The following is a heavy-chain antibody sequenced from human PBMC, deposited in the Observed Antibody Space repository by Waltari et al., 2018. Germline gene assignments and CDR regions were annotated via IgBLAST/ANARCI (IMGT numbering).Heavy chain of an antibody. CDR2: IIPIFDTA. D-gene: IGHD5-18*01. J-gene: IGHJ3*02. CDR3: ANLKVDTAMVGMTHAFDI. Sequence: QVQLVQSGAEVKKPGSSVKVSCKASGGTFSSYAISWVRQAPGQGLEWMGRIIPIFDTANYAQKCQGRVTITAEKSTSTAYMERSSLRSEDTAVYYGANLKVDTAMVGMTHAFDIWGQGTMVTVSS. V-gene: IGHV1-69*08. CDR1: GGTFSSYA.